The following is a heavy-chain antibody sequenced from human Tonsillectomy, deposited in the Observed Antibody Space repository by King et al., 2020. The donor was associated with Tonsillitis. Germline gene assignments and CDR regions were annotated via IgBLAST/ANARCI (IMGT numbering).Heavy chain of an antibody. J-gene: IGHJ4*02. D-gene: IGHD6-19*01. CDR1: GFTFSSYP. V-gene: IGHV3-30*01. CDR3: ARDRGDSSGGCYVDY. CDR2: IAYDGSNK. Sequence: QLVQSGGGVVQPGRSLRLSCAASGFTFSSYPMHWVRQAPGKGLEWVAVIAYDGSNKYYADSVKGRFTISRDNSKNTLYLQMNSLRAEDTAVFYCARDRGDSSGGCYVDYWGQGTLAT.